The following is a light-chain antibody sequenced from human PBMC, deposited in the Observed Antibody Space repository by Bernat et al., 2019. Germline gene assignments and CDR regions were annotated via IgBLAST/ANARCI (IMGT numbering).Light chain of an antibody. V-gene: IGLV3-21*03. Sequence: SYVLTQPPSVSVAPGKTARISCGGDNIGSKSVHWYQQKPGQAPVLVVFDDYDRPSGSPERFSGSNSGNSATLTISSFEAGDEADYYCQLWDSNSDHDWVFGGGTKRTVL. CDR2: DDY. J-gene: IGLJ3*02. CDR3: QLWDSNSDHDWV. CDR1: NIGSKS.